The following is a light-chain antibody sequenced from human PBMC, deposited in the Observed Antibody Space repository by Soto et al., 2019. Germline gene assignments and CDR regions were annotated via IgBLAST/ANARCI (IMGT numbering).Light chain of an antibody. CDR2: GQX. J-gene: IGKJ1*01. V-gene: IGKV3-15*01. CDR1: QTVRRN. Sequence: EIVMTQSPATLSVSAGERATLAXRASQTVRRNLAWYQQGPVXXTRIXXXGQXTRATGIPARFIGSGSGKEFTLTISSLQSEDFAVYYCQQYNKWPTWTFGQGTKVDIK. CDR3: QQYNKWPTWT.